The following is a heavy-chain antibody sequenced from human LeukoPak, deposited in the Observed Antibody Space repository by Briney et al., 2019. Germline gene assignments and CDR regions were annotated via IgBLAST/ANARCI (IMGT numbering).Heavy chain of an antibody. D-gene: IGHD3-10*01. CDR1: GYTLTELS. CDR2: FDREDGET. CDR3: ASFYGSGSYSYYGMDV. V-gene: IGHV1-24*01. J-gene: IGHJ6*04. Sequence: ASVKVSCKVSGYTLTELSMHWVRQAPGKGLEWMGGFDREDGETIYAQKFQGRVTMTEDTSTDTAYMELSSLRSEDTAVYYCASFYGSGSYSYYGMDVWDKGTTVTVSS.